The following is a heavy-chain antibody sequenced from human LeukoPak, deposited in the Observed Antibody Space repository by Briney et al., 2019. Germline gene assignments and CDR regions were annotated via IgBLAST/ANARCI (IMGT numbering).Heavy chain of an antibody. Sequence: GASVKVSCTASGYXFSSYSINWVRQAPGQGLEWMGWISTYNGNTNYAQKLQGRVTMTTDTSTSTAYMELRSLRSDDTAVYYCAKDRWRDGSSSFDNWGQGTLVTVSS. CDR2: ISTYNGNT. CDR3: AKDRWRDGSSSFDN. J-gene: IGHJ4*02. D-gene: IGHD6-6*01. V-gene: IGHV1-18*01. CDR1: GYXFSSYS.